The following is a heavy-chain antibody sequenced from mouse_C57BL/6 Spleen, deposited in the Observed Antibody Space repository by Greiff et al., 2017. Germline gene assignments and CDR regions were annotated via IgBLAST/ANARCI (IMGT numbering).Heavy chain of an antibody. CDR1: GYTFTSYW. V-gene: IGHV1-64*01. CDR3: ARGSGGYFDY. J-gene: IGHJ2*01. CDR2: IHPNSGST. Sequence: VQLQQPGAELVKPGASVKLSCKASGYTFTSYWMHWVKQRPGQGLEWIGMIHPNSGSTNYNENFKSKATLTVDKSSSTAYMQLSSLTSEDSAVYYCARGSGGYFDYWGQGTTLTVSS.